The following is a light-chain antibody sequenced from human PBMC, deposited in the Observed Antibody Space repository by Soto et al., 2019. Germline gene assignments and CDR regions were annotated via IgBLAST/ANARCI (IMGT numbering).Light chain of an antibody. CDR1: NIGSMS. J-gene: IGLJ2*01. CDR3: HVWDSDSDHPV. CDR2: YEI. Sequence: SYELTQPPSVSVAPGQTARITCGGNNIGSMSVNWYQQKPGQAPVLVIYYEIDRPSGIPERFSGSNSGNTATLTITRVDAGDEADYYCHVWDSDSDHPVFGGGTKLTVL. V-gene: IGLV3-21*04.